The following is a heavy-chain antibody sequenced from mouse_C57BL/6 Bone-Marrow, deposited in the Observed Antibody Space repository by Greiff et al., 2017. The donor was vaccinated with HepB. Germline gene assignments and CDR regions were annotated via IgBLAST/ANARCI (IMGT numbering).Heavy chain of an antibody. CDR3: ARGGGWLLLERVYYFDY. D-gene: IGHD2-3*01. Sequence: QLVESGPGLVKPSQSLSLTCSVTGYSITSGYYWNWIRQFPGNKLEWMGYISYDGSNNYNPSLKNRISITRDTSKNQFFLKLNSVTTEDTATYYCARGGGWLLLERVYYFDYWGQGTTLTVSS. V-gene: IGHV3-6*01. J-gene: IGHJ2*01. CDR1: GYSITSGYY. CDR2: ISYDGSN.